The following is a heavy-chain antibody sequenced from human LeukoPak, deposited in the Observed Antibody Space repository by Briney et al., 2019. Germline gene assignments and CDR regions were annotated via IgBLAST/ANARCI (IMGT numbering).Heavy chain of an antibody. D-gene: IGHD1-26*01. CDR2: TYPGDSDT. V-gene: IGHV5-51*01. CDR1: GYSFTSYW. J-gene: IGHJ4*02. CDR3: ARLGSGSYYSLSDFDY. Sequence: GESLKISCKGSGYSFTSYWIGWVRQMPGKGLEWMGITYPGDSDTRYSPSFQGQVTISADKSISTAYLQWSSLKASDTAMYYCARLGSGSYYSLSDFDYWGQGTLVTVSS.